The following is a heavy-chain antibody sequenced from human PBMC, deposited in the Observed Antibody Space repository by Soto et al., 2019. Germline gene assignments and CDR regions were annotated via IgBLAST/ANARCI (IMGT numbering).Heavy chain of an antibody. D-gene: IGHD5-18*01. CDR3: AGASDSTWYNWLDP. Sequence: SVKVSCKAPGGNFSSNGIRWVRQAPGQGLELMGGIIPTFGTTNYAHKFRGRVTITADESTGTAYMELSSLRSDNTAVYYCAGASDSTWYNWLDPWGQGTLVTVSS. V-gene: IGHV1-69*13. CDR1: GGNFSSNG. CDR2: IIPTFGTT. J-gene: IGHJ5*02.